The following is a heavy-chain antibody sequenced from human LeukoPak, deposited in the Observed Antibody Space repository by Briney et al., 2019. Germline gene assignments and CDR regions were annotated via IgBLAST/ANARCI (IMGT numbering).Heavy chain of an antibody. J-gene: IGHJ4*02. CDR1: GGSVSSGDYY. Sequence: SETLSLTCTVSGGSVSSGDYYWSWIRQHPGKGLEWIAYIYPSGSTYYTPSLKSRITISLDTSKNQFSLRLSSVTAAHTAVYYCARGRDRHDGSYSYYFDYWGQGTLVTVSS. CDR2: IYPSGST. D-gene: IGHD1-26*01. CDR3: ARGRDRHDGSYSYYFDY. V-gene: IGHV4-31*03.